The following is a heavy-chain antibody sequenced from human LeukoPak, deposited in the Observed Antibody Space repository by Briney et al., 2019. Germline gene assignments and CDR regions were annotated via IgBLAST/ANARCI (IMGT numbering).Heavy chain of an antibody. D-gene: IGHD3-16*01. CDR2: INHSGST. CDR1: GGSFSGYY. CDR3: ARALSRGIMDY. Sequence: PSETRSLTCAVYGGSFSGYYWSWIRQPPGKGLEWIGEINHSGSTNYNPSLKSRVTISVDTSKNQFSLKLSSVTAADTAVYYCARALSRGIMDYWGQGTLVTVSS. V-gene: IGHV4-34*01. J-gene: IGHJ4*02.